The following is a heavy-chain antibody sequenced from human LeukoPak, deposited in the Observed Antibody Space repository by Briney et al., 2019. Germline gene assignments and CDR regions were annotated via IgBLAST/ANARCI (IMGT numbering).Heavy chain of an antibody. D-gene: IGHD3-22*01. Sequence: SETLSLTCAVYGGSFSGYYWSWIRQPPGKGLEWIGEINHSGSTNYNPSLKSRVTISVDTSKNQFSLKLSSVTAADTAVYYCAKDDGYYYDSSGSPRHYYGMDVWGQGTTVTVSS. CDR2: INHSGST. J-gene: IGHJ6*02. V-gene: IGHV4-34*01. CDR1: GGSFSGYY. CDR3: AKDDGYYYDSSGSPRHYYGMDV.